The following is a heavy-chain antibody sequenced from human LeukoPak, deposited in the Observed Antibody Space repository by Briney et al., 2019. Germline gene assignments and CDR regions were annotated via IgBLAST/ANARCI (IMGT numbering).Heavy chain of an antibody. CDR3: ALPGWSEETQSDY. CDR2: IDPSDSYT. V-gene: IGHV5-10-1*01. CDR1: GYSFTNYW. D-gene: IGHD2-15*01. J-gene: IGHJ4*02. Sequence: GESLKISCKGSGYSFTNYWISWVRQMPGKGLEWMGRIDPSDSYTYYSPSFQGHVTISADKSISTAYLQWSSLKASDTAMYYCALPGWSEETQSDYWGQGTLVTVSS.